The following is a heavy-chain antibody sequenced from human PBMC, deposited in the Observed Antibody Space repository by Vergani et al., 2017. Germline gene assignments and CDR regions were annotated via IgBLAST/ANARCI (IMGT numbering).Heavy chain of an antibody. Sequence: QVQLVQSGSELKTPGASVKVSCEASGYTFTDYAMTWVRQAPGQGLEWMGWINTNTGNPTYAQGFTGRFVFSLDTSVSTAYLQINSLKAEDTAVYYCARDDLSDADRLFDYWGQGTLVTVAS. CDR1: GYTFTDYA. CDR2: INTNTGNP. D-gene: IGHD3-9*01. J-gene: IGHJ4*02. CDR3: ARDDLSDADRLFDY. V-gene: IGHV7-4-1*02.